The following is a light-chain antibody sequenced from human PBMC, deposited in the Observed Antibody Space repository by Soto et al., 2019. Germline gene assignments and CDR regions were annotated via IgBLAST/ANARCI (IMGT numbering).Light chain of an antibody. V-gene: IGLV2-23*01. CDR1: SSDVGSYNL. J-gene: IGLJ2*01. Sequence: QSALTQPASVSGSPGQSITISCTGTSSDVGSYNLVSWYQQHPGKAPKLMIYEGSKRPSGVSNRFSGSKSGNTASLRISGLQAEDEADYYCCSYAGSSTVVLGGGTKVTVL. CDR2: EGS. CDR3: CSYAGSSTVV.